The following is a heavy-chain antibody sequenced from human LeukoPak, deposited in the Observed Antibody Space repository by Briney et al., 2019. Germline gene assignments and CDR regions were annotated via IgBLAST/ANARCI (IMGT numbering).Heavy chain of an antibody. CDR3: AREGEIGYDLSDY. J-gene: IGHJ4*02. CDR2: INPSGGST. CDR1: GCTLPKYY. V-gene: IGHV1-46*01. Sequence: ASVKVSCQASGCTLPKYYMNWVRQTSKQELERLGIINPSGGSTSYAQKFQGRVTVTRDTSTSTVYMELSSLRSEDTVMYYCAREGEIGYDLSDYWGQGTLVTVSS. D-gene: IGHD5-12*01.